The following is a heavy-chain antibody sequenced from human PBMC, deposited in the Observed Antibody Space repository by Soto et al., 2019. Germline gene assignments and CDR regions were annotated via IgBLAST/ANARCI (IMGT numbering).Heavy chain of an antibody. J-gene: IGHJ4*02. V-gene: IGHV4-34*01. CDR2: INHSGST. CDR1: GGSFSGYY. D-gene: IGHD2-8*02. Sequence: QVQLQQWGAGLLKPSETLSLTCAVYGGSFSGYYWTWIRQPPGTGLEWIGEINHSGSTNYNPSLISRLTISVDTSKTQFSLKLTSVTAADTAVYYFARDKITGLFDYWGQGTLVTVSS. CDR3: ARDKITGLFDY.